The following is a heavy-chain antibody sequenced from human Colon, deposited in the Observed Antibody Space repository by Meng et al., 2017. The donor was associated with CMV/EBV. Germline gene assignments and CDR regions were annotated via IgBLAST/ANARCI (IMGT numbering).Heavy chain of an antibody. CDR3: ARAQYTYGYWIFDY. CDR1: GGSISSYY. J-gene: IGHJ4*02. D-gene: IGHD5-18*01. V-gene: IGHV4-4*07. Sequence: QGQLQESGPGLVKPSETLSLSCTVSGGSISSYYWSWIRQPAGKGLEWIGRIYPSGFPKYKPSLERRVTMSADTSKNQISLKLTSVTAADTAVYYCARAQYTYGYWIFDYWGQGTLVTVSS. CDR2: IYPSGFP.